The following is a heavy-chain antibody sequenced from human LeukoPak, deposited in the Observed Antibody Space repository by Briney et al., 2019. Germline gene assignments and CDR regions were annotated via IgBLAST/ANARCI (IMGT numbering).Heavy chain of an antibody. V-gene: IGHV4-4*07. CDR2: IYTSGST. J-gene: IGHJ6*03. Sequence: SETLSLTCTVSGGSISSYYWSWIRQPAGKGLEWIGRIYTSGSTNYNPSLKSRVTMSVGTSKNQFSLKLSSVTAADTAAYYCARDTEYSSSSYYYYYYMDVWGKGTTVTVSS. CDR3: ARDTEYSSSSYYYYYYMDV. CDR1: GGSISSYY. D-gene: IGHD6-6*01.